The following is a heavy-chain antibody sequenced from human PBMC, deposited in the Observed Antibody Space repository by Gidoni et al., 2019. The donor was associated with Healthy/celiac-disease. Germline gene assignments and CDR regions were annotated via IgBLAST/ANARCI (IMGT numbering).Heavy chain of an antibody. CDR1: GFTFSSYA. CDR3: AKDVGYSYGDDY. CDR2: ISGSGGST. J-gene: IGHJ4*02. V-gene: IGHV3-23*01. Sequence: EVQLLEAGGGLVQPGGSLRLSCAASGFTFSSYAIGWVRQAPGKGLEWVSAISGSGGSTYYADAVKGRCTISRDNSKNTLYLQMNRLRAEDTAVYYCAKDVGYSYGDDYWGQGTLVTVSS. D-gene: IGHD5-18*01.